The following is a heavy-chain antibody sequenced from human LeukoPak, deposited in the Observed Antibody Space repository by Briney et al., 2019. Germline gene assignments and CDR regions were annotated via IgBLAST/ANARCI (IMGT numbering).Heavy chain of an antibody. V-gene: IGHV4-59*01. CDR1: GGSISSYY. Sequence: NTSETLSLTCTVSGGSISSYYWSWIRQPPGKGLEWIGYIYYSGSTNNPSLKSRVTISVDTSKNQFSLKLSSVTAADTAVYYCARGEGGNFDFDYWGQGTLVTVSS. J-gene: IGHJ4*02. CDR2: IYYSGST. D-gene: IGHD4-23*01. CDR3: ARGEGGNFDFDY.